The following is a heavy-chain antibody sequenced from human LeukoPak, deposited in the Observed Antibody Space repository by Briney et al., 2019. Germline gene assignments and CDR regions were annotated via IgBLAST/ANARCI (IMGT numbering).Heavy chain of an antibody. Sequence: SETLSLTCAVYGGSFSGYYWSWIRQPPGKGLEWIGEINHSGSTSYNPSLKSRVTMSVDTSKNQFSLKLSSVTAADTAVYYCARHGGAAAGRYFDFWGQGTLVTVSS. V-gene: IGHV4-34*01. J-gene: IGHJ4*02. CDR2: INHSGST. CDR3: ARHGGAAAGRYFDF. D-gene: IGHD6-13*01. CDR1: GGSFSGYY.